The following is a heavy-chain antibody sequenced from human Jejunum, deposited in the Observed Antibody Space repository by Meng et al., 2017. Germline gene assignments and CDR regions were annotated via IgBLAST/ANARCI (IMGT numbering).Heavy chain of an antibody. CDR2: LNPRSAGT. D-gene: IGHD4-11*01. CDR3: ARGWYSSYYFDY. V-gene: IGHV1-8*01. CDR1: GDTLTSYD. J-gene: IGHJ4*02. Sequence: VEPVQSGAEVKRPGASVKVSCKTFGDTLTSYDFNWVRQAPGQGLEWMGWLNPRSAGTGSAQKFQGRVTMTSDTSMTTGYMELSDLTSEDTAVYYCARGWYSSYYFDYWGQGTLVTVSS.